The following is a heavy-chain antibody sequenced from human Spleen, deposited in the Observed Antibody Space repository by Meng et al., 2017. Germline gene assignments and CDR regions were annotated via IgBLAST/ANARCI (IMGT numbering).Heavy chain of an antibody. Sequence: GESLKISCAASGFTFSAYWMHWVRQAPGKGLVWVSGINTDRNITSYADSVKGRFTISRDNYKNTLYLQMNSLRAEDTAVYYCARDYDYEEIDYWGQGTLVTVSS. J-gene: IGHJ4*02. CDR1: GFTFSAYW. V-gene: IGHV3-74*01. CDR3: ARDYDYEEIDY. CDR2: INTDRNIT. D-gene: IGHD4-17*01.